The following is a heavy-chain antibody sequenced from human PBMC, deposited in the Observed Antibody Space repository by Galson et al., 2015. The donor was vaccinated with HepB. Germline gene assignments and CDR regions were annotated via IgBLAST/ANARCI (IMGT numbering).Heavy chain of an antibody. Sequence: SVKVSCKASGYTFTSYYMHWVRQAPGQGLEWMGIINPSGGSTSYAQKLQGRVTMTRDTSTSTVYMELSSLRSEDTAVYYCARDIVATRGPIYYYYGMDVWGQGTTVTVSS. J-gene: IGHJ6*02. CDR1: GYTFTSYY. CDR3: ARDIVATRGPIYYYYGMDV. D-gene: IGHD5-12*01. V-gene: IGHV1-46*04. CDR2: INPSGGST.